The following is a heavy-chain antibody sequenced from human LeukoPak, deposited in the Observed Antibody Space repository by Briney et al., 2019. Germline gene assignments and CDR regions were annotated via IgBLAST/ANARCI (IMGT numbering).Heavy chain of an antibody. CDR2: FDPEDGET. Sequence: ASVKVSCKVSGYTLTELSMHWVRQAPGKGLEWMGGFDPEDGETNYAQKFQGRITMTEDTSTDTAYMELSSLRSEDTAVYYCATAVAVAGPFYFDYWGQGTLVTVSS. J-gene: IGHJ4*02. CDR3: ATAVAVAGPFYFDY. CDR1: GYTLTELS. D-gene: IGHD6-19*01. V-gene: IGHV1-24*01.